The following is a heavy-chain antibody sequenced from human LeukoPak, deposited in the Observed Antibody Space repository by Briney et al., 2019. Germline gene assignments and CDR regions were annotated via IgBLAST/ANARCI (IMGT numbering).Heavy chain of an antibody. V-gene: IGHV3-23*01. D-gene: IGHD2-8*01. Sequence: GGSLRLSCAASGFTFSSYAMSWVRQAPGKGLEWVSAISGSGGSTYYADSVKGRFTISRDNSKNTLYLQMNSLGAEDTAVYYCAKDHHIVLMVYASNWFDPWGQGTLVTVSS. J-gene: IGHJ5*02. CDR3: AKDHHIVLMVYASNWFDP. CDR2: ISGSGGST. CDR1: GFTFSSYA.